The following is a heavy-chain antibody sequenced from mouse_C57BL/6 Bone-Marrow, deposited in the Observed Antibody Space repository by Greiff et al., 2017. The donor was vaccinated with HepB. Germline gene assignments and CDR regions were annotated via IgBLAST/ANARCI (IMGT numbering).Heavy chain of an antibody. CDR1: GYTFTDYE. CDR2: IDPETGGT. D-gene: IGHD1-1*01. CDR3: TRWGTVVATDYYAMDY. V-gene: IGHV1-15*01. J-gene: IGHJ4*01. Sequence: VQRVESGAELVRPGASVTLSCKASGYTFTDYEMHWVKQTPVHGLEWIGAIDPETGGTAYNQKFKGKAILTADKSSSTAYMELRSLTSEDSAVYYCTRWGTVVATDYYAMDYWGQGTSVTVSS.